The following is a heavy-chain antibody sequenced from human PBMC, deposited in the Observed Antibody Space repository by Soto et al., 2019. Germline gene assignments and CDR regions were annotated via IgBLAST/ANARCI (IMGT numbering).Heavy chain of an antibody. V-gene: IGHV5-51*01. CDR1: GYTFTTYW. CDR2: ISLADSDT. CDR3: ARAYDSSAFDI. D-gene: IGHD3-22*01. Sequence: PGESLKISCKGSGYTFTTYWIGWVRQMPGRGLEWMGIISLADSDTRYSPSFQGQVTISGDKSISTAYLQWSSLKASDTAMYYCARAYDSSAFDIWGQGTVVTVSS. J-gene: IGHJ3*02.